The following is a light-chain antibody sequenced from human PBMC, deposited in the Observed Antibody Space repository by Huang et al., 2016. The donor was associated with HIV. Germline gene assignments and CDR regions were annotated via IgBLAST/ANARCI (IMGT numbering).Light chain of an antibody. CDR1: RSVSTN. V-gene: IGKV3-15*01. CDR3: HQYNNWLLS. CDR2: GSS. J-gene: IGKJ4*01. Sequence: EIVMTQSPATLSVSPGQRVTLSCRANRSVSTNLAWYQQRHGQAPRLLSYGSSTRAPGIPARFSGSGSGTDFSLTISSLHSEDFALYYCHQYNNWLLSFGGGTRV.